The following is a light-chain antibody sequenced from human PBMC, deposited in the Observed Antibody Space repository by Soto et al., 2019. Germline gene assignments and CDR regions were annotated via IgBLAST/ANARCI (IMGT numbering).Light chain of an antibody. CDR2: DAS. Sequence: DIQMTQSPSTLSASVGDRVTIPCRASPSISSWLAWYQQKPGKAPKLLIYDASSLESGVPSRFSGSGSGTEFSLTISSLQPDDFATYYCQPRDIFGQGTNLEIK. CDR1: PSISSW. V-gene: IGKV1-5*01. CDR3: QPRDI. J-gene: IGKJ2*01.